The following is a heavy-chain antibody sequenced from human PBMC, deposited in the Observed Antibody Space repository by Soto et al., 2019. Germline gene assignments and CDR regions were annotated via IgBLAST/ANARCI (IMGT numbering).Heavy chain of an antibody. CDR3: AKDPHTYSSGCPSGY. CDR1: GFTFSSYG. D-gene: IGHD6-19*01. CDR2: ISYDGSNI. Sequence: QVQLVESGGGVVQPGRSLRLSCAASGFTFSSYGMHWVRQAPGKGLEWVAFISYDGSNIYYADSVKGRFTISRDNSKTMLYLQMNSLSAEDTAVYYCAKDPHTYSSGCPSGYWGQGTLVTVSS. J-gene: IGHJ4*02. V-gene: IGHV3-30*18.